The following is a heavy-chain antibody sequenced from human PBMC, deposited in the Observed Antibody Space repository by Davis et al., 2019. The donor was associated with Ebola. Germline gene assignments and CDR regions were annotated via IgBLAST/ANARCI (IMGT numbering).Heavy chain of an antibody. CDR2: IYYSGST. CDR3: ARVGATTGLDY. CDR1: GGSISSYY. J-gene: IGHJ4*02. Sequence: TLSLTCTVSGGSISSYYWSWIRQPPGKGLEWIGYIYYSGSTNYNPSLKSRVTISVDTSKNQFSLKLSSVTAADTAVYYCARVGATTGLDYWGQGTLVTVSS. V-gene: IGHV4-59*01. D-gene: IGHD1-26*01.